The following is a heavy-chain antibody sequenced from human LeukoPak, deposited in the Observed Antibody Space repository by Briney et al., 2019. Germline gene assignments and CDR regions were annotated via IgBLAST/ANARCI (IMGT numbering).Heavy chain of an antibody. CDR3: AKNPLPDYDYVWGSFFGGEPQYYFDY. CDR1: GFTFSGYA. Sequence: GGSLRLSCAASGFTFSGYAMSWVRQAPGKGLEWVSAISGSGGSTYYADSVKGRFTISRDNSKNTLYLQMNSLRAEDTAVYYCAKNPLPDYDYVWGSFFGGEPQYYFDYWGQGTLVTVSS. V-gene: IGHV3-23*01. D-gene: IGHD3-16*01. J-gene: IGHJ4*02. CDR2: ISGSGGST.